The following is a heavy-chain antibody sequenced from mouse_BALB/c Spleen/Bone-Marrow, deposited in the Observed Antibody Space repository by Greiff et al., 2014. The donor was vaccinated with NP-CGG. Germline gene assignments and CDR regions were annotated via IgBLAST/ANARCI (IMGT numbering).Heavy chain of an antibody. D-gene: IGHD2-1*01. V-gene: IGHV5-6-4*01. CDR2: ISSGGSYT. Sequence: EVQRVESGGGLVKPGGSLKLSCAASGFTFSSYTMSWVRQTPGKRLEWVATISSGGSYTYYPDSVKGRFTISRDNAKNTLYLQMSSLKSEDTAMYYCTRDGKGNYDYAMDYWGQGTSVTVSS. CDR3: TRDGKGNYDYAMDY. J-gene: IGHJ4*01. CDR1: GFTFSSYT.